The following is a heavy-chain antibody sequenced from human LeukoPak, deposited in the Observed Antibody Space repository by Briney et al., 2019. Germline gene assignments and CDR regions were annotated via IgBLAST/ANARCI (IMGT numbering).Heavy chain of an antibody. CDR2: IWYDGSNK. CDR3: ARDVPVGYGDWDYFDY. J-gene: IGHJ4*02. CDR1: GFAFSSYG. D-gene: IGHD3-10*01. Sequence: GGSLRLSCAASGFAFSSYGMHWVRQAPGKGLEWVAVIWYDGSNKYYADSVKGRFTISRDNSKNTLYLQMNSLRAEDTAVYYCARDVPVGYGDWDYFDYWGQGTLVTVSS. V-gene: IGHV3-33*01.